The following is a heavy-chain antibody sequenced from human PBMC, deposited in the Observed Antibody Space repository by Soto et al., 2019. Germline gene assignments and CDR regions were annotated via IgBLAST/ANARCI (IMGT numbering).Heavy chain of an antibody. V-gene: IGHV4-31*03. Sequence: QVQLQESGPGLVKPSQTLSLSCNVSAGAINNDGYYWSWIRQHPGKALEWIGNIHYSGVTYYAPSLKSRLAISLDISKHQFILELNSLTAADTAVYYCARLDLCFDYWGQGILVTVSS. J-gene: IGHJ4*02. CDR1: AGAINNDGYY. CDR3: ARLDLCFDY. CDR2: IHYSGVT.